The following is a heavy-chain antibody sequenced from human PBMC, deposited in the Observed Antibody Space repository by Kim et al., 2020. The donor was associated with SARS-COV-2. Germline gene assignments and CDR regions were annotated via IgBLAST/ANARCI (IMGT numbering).Heavy chain of an antibody. Sequence: ASVKVSCKWSSYMFSSYGFSWVRQAPGQGLEWMGWINTNTGNPTYAQGFTGRFVFSLDTSVSTAYLQISSLQAEDTAVYYCPTKTPQSGHAWLPHRAYDFWSSDYYYYYYMDVWGKGTTVTVSS. CDR1: SYMFSSYG. CDR3: PTKTPQSGHAWLPHRAYDFWSSDYYYYYYMDV. V-gene: IGHV7-4-1*02. J-gene: IGHJ6*03. D-gene: IGHD3-3*01. CDR2: INTNTGNP.